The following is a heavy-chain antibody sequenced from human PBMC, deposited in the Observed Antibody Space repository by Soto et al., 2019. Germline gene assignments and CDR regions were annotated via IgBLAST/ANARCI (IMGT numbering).Heavy chain of an antibody. J-gene: IGHJ3*01. D-gene: IGHD4-4*01. Sequence: PGESLKISCKGSGYSFTSYWIGWVRQMPGKGLEWMGRIDPSDSYTKYSPSFQGHVTISADKSINTAYLQWSGPKASDTAMYYCARKRTSVTNDASDVWGHGTMVTVSS. CDR1: GYSFTSYW. CDR2: IDPSDSYT. CDR3: ARKRTSVTNDASDV. V-gene: IGHV5-10-1*01.